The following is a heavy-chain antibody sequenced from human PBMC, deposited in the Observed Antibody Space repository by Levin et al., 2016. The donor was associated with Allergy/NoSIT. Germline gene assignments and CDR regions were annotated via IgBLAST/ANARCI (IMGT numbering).Heavy chain of an antibody. Sequence: GESLKISCAASGFTFSNAWMSWVRQAPGKGLEWVGRIKSKTDGGTTDYAAPVKGRFTISRDDSKNTLYLQMNSLKTEDTAVYYCAGCKDTGDAFDIWGQGTMVTVSS. D-gene: IGHD2-15*01. CDR1: GFTFSNAW. CDR3: AGCKDTGDAFDI. J-gene: IGHJ3*02. CDR2: IKSKTDGGTT. V-gene: IGHV3-15*01.